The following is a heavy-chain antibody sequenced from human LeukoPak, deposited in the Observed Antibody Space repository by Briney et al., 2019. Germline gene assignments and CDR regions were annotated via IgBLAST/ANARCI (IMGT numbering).Heavy chain of an antibody. CDR1: GGSVSSDS. CDR2: IYNTGSS. Sequence: KPSETLSLTCTVSGGSVSSDSWNWIRQSPGKGLEWIGYIYNTGSSNHNPSLKNRVTISFDKSKSHLSLNLTSVTAADTAIYYCARHGXMNLVQGAFWYFDLWGRGTLVTVSS. CDR3: ARHGXMNLVQGAFWYFDL. V-gene: IGHV4-59*08. D-gene: IGHD3-10*01. J-gene: IGHJ2*01.